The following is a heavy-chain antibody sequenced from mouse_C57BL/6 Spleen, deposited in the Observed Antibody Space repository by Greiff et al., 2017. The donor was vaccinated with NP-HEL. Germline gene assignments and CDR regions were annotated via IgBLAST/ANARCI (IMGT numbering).Heavy chain of an antibody. CDR1: GYTFTDYE. V-gene: IGHV1-15*01. Sequence: QVQLKESGAELVRPGASVTLSCKASGYTFTDYEMHWVKQTPVHGLEWIGAIDPETGGTAYNQKFKGKAILTADKSSSTAYMELRSLTSEDSAVYYCTRSDGLRFAYWGQGTLVTVSA. CDR2: IDPETGGT. J-gene: IGHJ3*01. D-gene: IGHD1-1*01. CDR3: TRSDGLRFAY.